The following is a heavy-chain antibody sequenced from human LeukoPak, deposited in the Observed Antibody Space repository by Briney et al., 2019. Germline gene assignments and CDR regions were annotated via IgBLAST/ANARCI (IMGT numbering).Heavy chain of an antibody. CDR3: ASGVVGVVVPAAISFSDY. J-gene: IGHJ4*02. Sequence: EASVKVSCKASGRTFSSYAISWVRQAPGQGLEWMGGIIPIFGTANYAQKFQGRITITADESTSTAYMELSSLRSEDTAVYYCASGVVGVVVPAAISFSDYWGQGTLVTVSS. CDR2: IIPIFGTA. D-gene: IGHD2-2*01. CDR1: GRTFSSYA. V-gene: IGHV1-69*01.